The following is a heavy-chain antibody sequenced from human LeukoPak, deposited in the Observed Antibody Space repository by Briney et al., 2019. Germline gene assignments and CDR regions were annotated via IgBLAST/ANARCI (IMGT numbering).Heavy chain of an antibody. CDR1: GFTFSNYW. V-gene: IGHV3-74*01. CDR2: INTDGSNT. CDR3: ARVLVVAGTGAFDF. Sequence: GGSLRLSCAASGFTFSNYWMHWVRQAPGKGLVWVSSINTDGSNTIYADSVKGRFTISRDNAKNTLYLQMNSLRAEDTAVYYCARVLVVAGTGAFDFWGQGTMVTVSA. D-gene: IGHD6-19*01. J-gene: IGHJ3*01.